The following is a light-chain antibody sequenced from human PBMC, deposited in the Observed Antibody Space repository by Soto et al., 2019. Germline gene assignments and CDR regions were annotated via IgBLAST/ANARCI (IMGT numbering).Light chain of an antibody. CDR3: HQYGGSPPYT. Sequence: EIVLTQSPGTLSLSPGERATLSCRVSQSVSSSYLAWYQHKPGQAPRLLIYGTSSRATGIPDRFSGSGSGTDFTHTISRLEPEDFAVYYCHQYGGSPPYTFGQGTKLEIK. V-gene: IGKV3-20*01. CDR1: QSVSSSY. J-gene: IGKJ2*01. CDR2: GTS.